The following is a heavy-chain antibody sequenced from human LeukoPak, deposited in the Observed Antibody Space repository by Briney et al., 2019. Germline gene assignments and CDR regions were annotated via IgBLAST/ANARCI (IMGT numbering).Heavy chain of an antibody. J-gene: IGHJ6*03. V-gene: IGHV3-21*01. Sequence: GGSLRLSCAASGFTFSSYSMNWVRQAPGKGLEWVSSITSSSTYIYYADSVKGRFTISRDNAKNSLYLQMNSLRDEDTAVYYCARDPYSGSYGDYYYYYMDVWGKGTTVTISS. D-gene: IGHD1-26*01. CDR2: ITSSSTYI. CDR3: ARDPYSGSYGDYYYYYMDV. CDR1: GFTFSSYS.